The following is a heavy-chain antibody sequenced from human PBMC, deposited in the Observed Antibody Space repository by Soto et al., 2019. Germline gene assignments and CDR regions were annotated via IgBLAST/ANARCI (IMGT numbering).Heavy chain of an antibody. CDR3: AREVGHGWFDP. V-gene: IGHV3-53*04. Sequence: EVQLVESGGGLVQPGGSLRLSCAASGFTVSSNYMSWVRQAPGKGLEWVSVIYSGGSTYYADSVKGRFTISRHNSKNTLYLQMNSLRAQDTAVYYCAREVGHGWFDPWGQGTLVTVSS. CDR2: IYSGGST. CDR1: GFTVSSNY. J-gene: IGHJ5*02.